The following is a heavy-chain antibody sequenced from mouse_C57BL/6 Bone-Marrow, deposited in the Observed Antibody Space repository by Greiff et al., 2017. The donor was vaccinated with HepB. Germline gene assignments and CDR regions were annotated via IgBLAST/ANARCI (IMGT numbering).Heavy chain of an antibody. V-gene: IGHV14-4*01. J-gene: IGHJ3*01. CDR2: IDPENGDT. Sequence: VQLKQSGAELVRPGASVKLSCTASGFNIKDDYMHWVKQRPEQGLEWIGWIDPENGDTEYASKFQGKATITADTSSNTAYLQLSSLTSEDSAVYYCTRGDYDGEGGQGTLVTVSA. D-gene: IGHD2-4*01. CDR3: TRGDYDGE. CDR1: GFNIKDDY.